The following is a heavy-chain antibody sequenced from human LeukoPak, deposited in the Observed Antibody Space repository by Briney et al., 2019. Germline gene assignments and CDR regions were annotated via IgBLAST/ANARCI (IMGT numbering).Heavy chain of an antibody. CDR3: ARKAPKKGWFDP. Sequence: SGTLSLTCTVSGGSNNSYYWSWIRQPPGKGLEWIGYTHPSGNTNYSPSLKSRVTISIDTSRNQFSLKLSSVTAADTAVYYCARKAPKKGWFDPWGQGTLVTVSS. J-gene: IGHJ5*02. V-gene: IGHV4-4*09. CDR1: GGSNNSYY. CDR2: THPSGNT.